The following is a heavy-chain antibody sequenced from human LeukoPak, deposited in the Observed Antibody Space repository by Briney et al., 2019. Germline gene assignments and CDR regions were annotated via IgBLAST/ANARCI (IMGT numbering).Heavy chain of an antibody. CDR1: GYTFDTYP. J-gene: IGHJ4*02. CDR2: FDPEEGET. D-gene: IGHD3-22*01. V-gene: IGHV1-24*01. CDR3: ATIYDSSGYYLFDY. Sequence: GASVKVSCKASGYTFDTYPMNWVRQAPGKGLEWMGGFDPEEGETIYAQKFQGRVTMTEDTSTDTAYMELSSLRSEDTAVYYRATIYDSSGYYLFDYWGQGTLVTVSS.